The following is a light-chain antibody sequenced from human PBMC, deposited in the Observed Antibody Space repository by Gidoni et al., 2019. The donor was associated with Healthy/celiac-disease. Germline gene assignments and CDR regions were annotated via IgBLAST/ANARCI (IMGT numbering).Light chain of an antibody. Sequence: DIQMTKSPSTLSASVGDRVTITCRASESISNWLAWYQHRPGRAPRLMIYEGSNLESGVPSRFSGGGSGTEFTLTITSLQSDDFATYYCQQYSRYPYNLGQVTKLEIK. V-gene: IGKV1-5*03. CDR2: EGS. J-gene: IGKJ2*01. CDR3: QQYSRYPYN. CDR1: ESISNW.